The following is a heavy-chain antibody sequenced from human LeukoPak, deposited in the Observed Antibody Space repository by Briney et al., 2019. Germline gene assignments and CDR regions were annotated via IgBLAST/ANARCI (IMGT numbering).Heavy chain of an antibody. CDR2: ISSGSGHI. J-gene: IGHJ4*02. CDR1: GFNFSSSG. Sequence: GGSLRLSCAASGFNFSSSGMHWVRQAPGKGLEWVSFISSGSGHIYYADSLQGRFTISRDNAKNSLYLQMNSLRAEDTAIYYCARVFSGSDYWGQGTPVTVSS. D-gene: IGHD2-15*01. V-gene: IGHV3-21*01. CDR3: ARVFSGSDY.